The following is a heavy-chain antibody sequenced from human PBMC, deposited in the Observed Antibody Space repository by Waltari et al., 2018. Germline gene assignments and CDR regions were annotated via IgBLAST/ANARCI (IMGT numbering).Heavy chain of an antibody. V-gene: IGHV5-51*01. CDR3: AYDSGYSNFDY. Sequence: EVQLVQSGAAVKRPGESLKISCKPSGYSFTSYWISWVRQMPGKGLEWMGAIDPSDSDTRYSPSFQGQVTISADKSISTAYLQWSSLKASDSATYYCAYDSGYSNFDYWGQGVLVTVSS. CDR1: GYSFTSYW. J-gene: IGHJ4*02. CDR2: IDPSDSDT. D-gene: IGHD3-22*01.